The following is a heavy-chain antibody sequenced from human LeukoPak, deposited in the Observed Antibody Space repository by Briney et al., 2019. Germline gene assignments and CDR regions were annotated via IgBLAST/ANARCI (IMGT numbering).Heavy chain of an antibody. J-gene: IGHJ4*02. CDR1: GFTFSSYS. D-gene: IGHD7-27*01. Sequence: GGSLRLSCAASGFTFSSYSMNWVRQAPGKGLEWVSYISSSSSTIYYADSVKGRFTISRDNAKNSLYLQMNSLRAEDTAVYYCARDPPYELGIDYFDYWGQGTLVTVSS. CDR3: ARDPPYELGIDYFDY. CDR2: ISSSSSTI. V-gene: IGHV3-48*01.